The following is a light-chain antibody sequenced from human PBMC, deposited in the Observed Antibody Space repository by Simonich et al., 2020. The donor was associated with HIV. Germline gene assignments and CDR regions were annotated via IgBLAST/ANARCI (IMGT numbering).Light chain of an antibody. Sequence: SYELTQPPSVSVSPGQTARITCSGAALSKQYGYWYYQKPDPAPLLVIYKVSERHSWITELFSGSSSGSTVTLTISGVQAEDEADYYCQSADISGNVVFGGGTKLTVL. CDR3: QSADISGNVV. J-gene: IGLJ2*01. V-gene: IGLV3-25*03. CDR2: KVS. CDR1: ALSKQY.